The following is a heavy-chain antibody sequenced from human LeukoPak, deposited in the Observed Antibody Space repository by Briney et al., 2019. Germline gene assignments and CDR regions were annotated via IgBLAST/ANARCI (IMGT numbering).Heavy chain of an antibody. CDR2: ISAYNGNT. Sequence: ASVKVSCKASGYTFTSYGISWVRQAPGQGLEWMGWISAYNGNTNYAQKLQGRVTMPTDTSTSTAYMELRSLRSDDTAVYYCARRRRDSSGWSSEYYFDYWGQGTLVTVSS. V-gene: IGHV1-18*01. CDR3: ARRRRDSSGWSSEYYFDY. CDR1: GYTFTSYG. D-gene: IGHD6-19*01. J-gene: IGHJ4*02.